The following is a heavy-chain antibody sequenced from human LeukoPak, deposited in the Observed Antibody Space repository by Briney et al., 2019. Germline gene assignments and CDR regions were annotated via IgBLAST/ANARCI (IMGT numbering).Heavy chain of an antibody. J-gene: IGHJ3*02. CDR1: GFTFSDYY. CDR2: ISSSGSTI. D-gene: IGHD5-24*01. Sequence: GGTLRLSCAASGFTFSDYYMSWIRQAPGKGLEWVSYISSSGSTIYYADSVKGRFTISRDNAKNSLYLQMNSLRAEDTAVYYCARVGRDGYNYRFYDAFDIWGQGTMVTVSS. CDR3: ARVGRDGYNYRFYDAFDI. V-gene: IGHV3-11*01.